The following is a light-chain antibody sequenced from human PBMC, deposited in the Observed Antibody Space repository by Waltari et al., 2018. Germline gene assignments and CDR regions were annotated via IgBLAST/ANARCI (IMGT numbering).Light chain of an antibody. CDR1: ESVLYSSNNKNH. V-gene: IGKV4-1*01. CDR2: WAS. Sequence: DIVMTKSPESLAVSLGEMATIHCKSSESVLYSSNNKNHLACYQQKPGQPPKFLLYWASTGKSGAPSLFSGRASDTDFTLAVTCLQSQDAEVYYCQQYYSTPLSLGVGTRLE. J-gene: IGKJ4*01. CDR3: QQYYSTPLS.